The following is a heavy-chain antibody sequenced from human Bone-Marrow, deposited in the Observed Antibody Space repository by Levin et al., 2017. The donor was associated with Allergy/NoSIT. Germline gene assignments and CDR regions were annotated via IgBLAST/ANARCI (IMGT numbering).Heavy chain of an antibody. CDR3: AHSTGDGYFGR. D-gene: IGHD7-27*01. V-gene: IGHV2-5*02. J-gene: IGHJ1*01. CDR2: IYGDDEK. Sequence: SGPTLVKATQTLTLTCTFSGFSLTTSGVGVGWFRQPPGKALEWLAFIYGDDEKRHRPSLKSRITITKVTSNNQVFLGLSNMDPVDTGTYFCAHSTGDGYFGRWGRGTLVTVSS. CDR1: GFSLTTSGVG.